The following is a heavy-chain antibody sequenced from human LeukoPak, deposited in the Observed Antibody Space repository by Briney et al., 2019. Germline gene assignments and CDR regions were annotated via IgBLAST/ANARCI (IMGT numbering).Heavy chain of an antibody. CDR1: GFTFSSYA. CDR2: ISYDGSNK. CDR3: ARDSGEGTFDP. D-gene: IGHD1-14*01. Sequence: GGSLRLSCAASGFTFSSYAMHWVRQAPGKGLEWVAVISYDGSNKYYADSVKGRFTISGDNSKNTLYLQMNSLRAEDTAVYYCARDSGEGTFDPWGQGTLVTVSS. J-gene: IGHJ5*02. V-gene: IGHV3-30*04.